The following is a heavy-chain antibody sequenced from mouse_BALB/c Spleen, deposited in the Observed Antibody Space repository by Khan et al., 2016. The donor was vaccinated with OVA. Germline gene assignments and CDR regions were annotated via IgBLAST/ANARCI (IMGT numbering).Heavy chain of an antibody. CDR3: AGGNYYGRTSWCGY. D-gene: IGHD1-1*01. CDR2: ILPGSNSS. CDR1: GYTFSSYW. J-gene: IGHJ3*01. V-gene: IGHV1-9*01. Sequence: QVQLQQSGAELMKPGASVKISCKATGYTFSSYWIEWVKQRPGHGLEWIGEILPGSNSSNYNERFKGKATITADTSSNTAYMQLSSLTSEDSAIYYCAGGNYYGRTSWCGYWGQGTLVTVSA.